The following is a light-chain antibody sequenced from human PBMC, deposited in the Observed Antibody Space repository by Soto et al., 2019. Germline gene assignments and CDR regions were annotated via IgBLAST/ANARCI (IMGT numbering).Light chain of an antibody. CDR2: EDN. CDR1: SGGIASNY. Sequence: NFMLTQPHSVSESPGKTVTISCSRSSGGIASNYVQWYQQRPGSSPTTVIYEDNQRPSGVPDRFSGSIDSSSNSASHTISGLKTEDEADYYCQSYDSSNQVFGGGTKLTVL. J-gene: IGLJ2*01. CDR3: QSYDSSNQV. V-gene: IGLV6-57*01.